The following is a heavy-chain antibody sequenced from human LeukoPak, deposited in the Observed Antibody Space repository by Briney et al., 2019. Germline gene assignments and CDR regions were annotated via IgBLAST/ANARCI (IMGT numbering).Heavy chain of an antibody. CDR3: ARAHIHYYDSSGYPGTPLPDY. CDR1: GGSFSGYY. D-gene: IGHD3-22*01. Sequence: SETLSLTCAVYGGSFSGYYWSLIRQPPGKGLEWIGEINHSGSTNYNPSLKSRVTISVDTSKNQFSLKLSSATAADTAVYYCARAHIHYYDSSGYPGTPLPDYWGQGTLVTVSS. V-gene: IGHV4-34*01. J-gene: IGHJ4*02. CDR2: INHSGST.